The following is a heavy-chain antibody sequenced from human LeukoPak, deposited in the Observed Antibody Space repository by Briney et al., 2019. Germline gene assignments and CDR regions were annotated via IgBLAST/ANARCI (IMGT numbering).Heavy chain of an antibody. D-gene: IGHD4-17*01. J-gene: IGHJ5*02. V-gene: IGHV1-46*01. CDR3: ARDRAGYGDSAVNWFDP. Sequence: ASVKVSCKASGYTFTSYYMHWVRQAPGQGLEWMGIINPSGGSTSYAQKFQGRVTMTRDMSTSTVYMELSSLRSEDTAVYYCARDRAGYGDSAVNWFDPWGQGTLVTVSS. CDR2: INPSGGST. CDR1: GYTFTSYY.